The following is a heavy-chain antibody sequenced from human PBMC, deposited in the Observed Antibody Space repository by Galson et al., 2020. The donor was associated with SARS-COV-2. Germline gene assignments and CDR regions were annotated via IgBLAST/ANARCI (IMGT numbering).Heavy chain of an antibody. J-gene: IGHJ6*02. V-gene: IGHV3-30*18. CDR2: MSVDGNYK. CDR3: AKHRTGGLRAANGLDV. Sequence: PGGSLRLSCAVSGFTFSGFGIHWVRQTPGKGLEWVALMSVDGNYKYYADSVRGRFTVSRDNSKSTLYLQMNSLTVEDTAVYYCAKHRTGGLRAANGLDVWGQGTTVTVTS. CDR1: GFTFSGFG. D-gene: IGHD4-17*01.